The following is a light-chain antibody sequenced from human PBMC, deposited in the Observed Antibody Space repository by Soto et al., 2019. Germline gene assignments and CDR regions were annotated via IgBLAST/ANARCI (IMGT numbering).Light chain of an antibody. Sequence: QSALRQPPSASGSPGQSVTISCTGTSSDVGGYNYVSWYQQHPGKAPKLMIYEVSKRPSGVPDRFSGSKSGNTASLTVSGLQAEDDSDYYCSSYAGSNHVVFGGGTKLTVL. CDR2: EVS. J-gene: IGLJ2*01. CDR3: SSYAGSNHVV. CDR1: SSDVGGYNY. V-gene: IGLV2-8*01.